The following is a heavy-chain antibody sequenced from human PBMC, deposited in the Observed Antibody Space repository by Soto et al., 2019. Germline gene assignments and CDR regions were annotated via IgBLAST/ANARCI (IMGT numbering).Heavy chain of an antibody. CDR2: IYYSGST. CDR1: GGSISSSSYY. D-gene: IGHD2-21*02. J-gene: IGHJ4*02. CDR3: ASFYCGGDCYSVY. V-gene: IGHV4-39*01. Sequence: PSETLSLTCTVSGGSISSSSYYWGWIRQPPGKGLEWIGSIYYSGSTYYNPSLKSRVTISVDTSKNQFSLKLSSVTAADTAVYNCASFYCGGDCYSVYWGQGTLVTVSS.